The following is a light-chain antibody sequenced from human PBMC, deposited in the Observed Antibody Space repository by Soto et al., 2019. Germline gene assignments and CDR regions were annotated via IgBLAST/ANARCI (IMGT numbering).Light chain of an antibody. Sequence: QSALTQPASVSGSPGQSITISCTGISADVSSSNFVSWYQQHPGKAPKLMIYEVNKRPSGVPDRFSGSKSGNTASLTVSGLQADDEADYYCSSYAGSTNYVFGTGTKVTVL. J-gene: IGLJ1*01. CDR1: SADVSSSNF. CDR3: SSYAGSTNYV. CDR2: EVN. V-gene: IGLV2-8*01.